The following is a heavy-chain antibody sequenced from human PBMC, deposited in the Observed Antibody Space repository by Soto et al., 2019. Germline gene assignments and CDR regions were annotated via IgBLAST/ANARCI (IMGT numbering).Heavy chain of an antibody. CDR3: AREIEILTASLFFYYYATDV. CDR2: VSANNSHT. D-gene: IGHD3-3*01. V-gene: IGHV1-18*01. Sequence: GAAVKGSWKASGFRFSNYGLNWVRQAPGQGIEWMGWVSANNSHTNYAQNLQGRVSMTTDTSTSTAYMELRGLTFDDTAVYYWAREIEILTASLFFYYYATDVGR. J-gene: IGHJ6*02. CDR1: GFRFSNYG.